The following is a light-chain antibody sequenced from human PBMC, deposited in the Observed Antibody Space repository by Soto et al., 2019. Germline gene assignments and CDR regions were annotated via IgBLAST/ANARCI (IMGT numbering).Light chain of an antibody. CDR1: QSVSSY. CDR2: GAS. V-gene: IGKV3-15*01. J-gene: IGKJ1*01. Sequence: EIVLTQSPATLSLSPGERATLPCRASQSVSSYLAWYQQKPGQAPRLLIYGASTRATGIPARFSGSGSGTEFTLTIGSLQSEDFAVYYCQQYNNWPRTFGQGTKVDI. CDR3: QQYNNWPRT.